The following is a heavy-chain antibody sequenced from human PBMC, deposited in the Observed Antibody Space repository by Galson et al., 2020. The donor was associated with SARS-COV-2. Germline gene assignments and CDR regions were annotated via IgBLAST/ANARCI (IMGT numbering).Heavy chain of an antibody. CDR3: ARHRSSSSLYYGMDV. V-gene: IGHV4-39*01. J-gene: IGHJ6*02. Sequence: SQTLSLTCTVPGGSISSTYYYWAWIRQTPGKGLQWIGSIYSSGSSHHNPSLKSRVTISVDTSKNQFSLKLSSVTAADTAVYFCARHRSSSSLYYGMDVWGQGTTVTISS. CDR2: IYSSGSS. CDR1: GGSISSTYYY. D-gene: IGHD6-6*01.